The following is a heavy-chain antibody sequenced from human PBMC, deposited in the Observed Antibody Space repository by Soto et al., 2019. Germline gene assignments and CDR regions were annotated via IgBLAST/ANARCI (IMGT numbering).Heavy chain of an antibody. D-gene: IGHD3-10*01. CDR2: ISGGGDTT. CDR3: AKGRGGSGSLTPRVDF. Sequence: EVQLLESGGGLVQPGGSLRLSCAASGFTFNNYAMTWVRQAPGKGLEWVSDISGGGDTTSYADSVKGRFTVSRDGSKNTLYLQMSSRRAEDTALYYCAKGRGGSGSLTPRVDFWGQGTLVTVSS. CDR1: GFTFNNYA. V-gene: IGHV3-23*01. J-gene: IGHJ4*02.